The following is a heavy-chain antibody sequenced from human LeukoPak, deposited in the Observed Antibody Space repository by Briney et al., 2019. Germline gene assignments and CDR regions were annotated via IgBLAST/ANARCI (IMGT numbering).Heavy chain of an antibody. CDR3: ANLDGSSGWPFDY. Sequence: PGGSLRLSCAASGFTFSSYGMHWVRQAPGKGLEWVAVISYDGSNKYYADSVKGRFAISRDNSKNTLYLQMNSLRAEDTAVYYCANLDGSSGWPFDYWGQGTLVTVSS. V-gene: IGHV3-30*18. J-gene: IGHJ4*02. CDR1: GFTFSSYG. CDR2: ISYDGSNK. D-gene: IGHD6-19*01.